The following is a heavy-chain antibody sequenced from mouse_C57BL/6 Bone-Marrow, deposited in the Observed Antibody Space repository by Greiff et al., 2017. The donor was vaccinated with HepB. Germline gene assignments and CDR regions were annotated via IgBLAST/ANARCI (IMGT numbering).Heavy chain of an antibody. Sequence: EVKLVESGGGLVKPGGSLKLSCAASGFTFSDYGMHWVRQAPEKGLEWVAYISSGSSTIYYADTVKGRFTISRDNAKNTLFLQMTSLRSEDTAMYYCATPYCGSRENWYFDVWGTGTTVTVSS. CDR2: ISSGSSTI. V-gene: IGHV5-17*01. CDR3: ATPYCGSRENWYFDV. D-gene: IGHD1-1*01. CDR1: GFTFSDYG. J-gene: IGHJ1*03.